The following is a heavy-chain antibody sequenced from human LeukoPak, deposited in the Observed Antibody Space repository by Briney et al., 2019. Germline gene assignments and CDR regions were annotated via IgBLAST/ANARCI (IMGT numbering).Heavy chain of an antibody. Sequence: GGSLRLSCAASGFTFSSYAMHWVRQAPGKGLEWVAVISYDGSNKYYADSVKGRFTISRDNSKNTLYLQMNSLRAEDTAVYYCARDQGKREGRFLEWSQGAFDIWGQGTMVTVSS. CDR2: ISYDGSNK. J-gene: IGHJ3*02. D-gene: IGHD3-3*01. CDR3: ARDQGKREGRFLEWSQGAFDI. CDR1: GFTFSSYA. V-gene: IGHV3-30-3*01.